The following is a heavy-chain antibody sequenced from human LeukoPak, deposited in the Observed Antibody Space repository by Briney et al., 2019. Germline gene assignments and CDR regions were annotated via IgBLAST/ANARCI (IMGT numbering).Heavy chain of an antibody. Sequence: PGGSLRLSCAASGFSFSSYWMSWVRQAPGKGLEWVANIDQDGSEKNYVNSVEGRFTISRDNAKNSLYLQMNSLRAEDTAVYYCVRAGTCGWDYYNYAMDVWGQGTTVTVSS. CDR1: GFSFSSYW. V-gene: IGHV3-7*01. D-gene: IGHD6-19*01. J-gene: IGHJ6*02. CDR3: VRAGTCGWDYYNYAMDV. CDR2: IDQDGSEK.